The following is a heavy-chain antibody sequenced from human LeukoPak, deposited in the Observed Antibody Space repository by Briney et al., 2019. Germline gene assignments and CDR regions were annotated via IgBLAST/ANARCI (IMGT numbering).Heavy chain of an antibody. J-gene: IGHJ6*03. V-gene: IGHV4-4*07. CDR2: IYTSGST. CDR3: ARWSAMVPYYYYYYMDV. Sequence: SETLSLTCTVSGGSISSYYWSWIRQPAGKGLEWIGRIYTSGSTNYNPSLKSRVTMSVDTSKNQFSLKRSSVTAADTAVYYCARWSAMVPYYYYYYMDVWGKGTTVTVSS. D-gene: IGHD5-18*01. CDR1: GGSISSYY.